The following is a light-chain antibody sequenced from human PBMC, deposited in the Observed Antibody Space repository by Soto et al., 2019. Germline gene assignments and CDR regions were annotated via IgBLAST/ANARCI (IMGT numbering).Light chain of an antibody. CDR2: DAS. J-gene: IGKJ2*01. CDR3: QQRSNWYT. V-gene: IGKV3-11*01. CDR1: QSVSSY. Sequence: EIVLTQSPATLSLSPGERATLSCRASQSVSSYLAWYQQQPGRAPRLLIYDASNSATGIPARFSVSGSGTDFTLTISSLEPEDFAVDDCQQRSNWYTFGQGTKLEIK.